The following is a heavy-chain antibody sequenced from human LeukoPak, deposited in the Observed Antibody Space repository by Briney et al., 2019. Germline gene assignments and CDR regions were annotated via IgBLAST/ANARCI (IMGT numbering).Heavy chain of an antibody. CDR3: ARGGDRRGFDY. J-gene: IGHJ4*02. CDR2: IYDSGTT. Sequence: SETLSLTCTVSGGSISNGGYYWSWIRQHPGKGLGWIGYIYDSGTTYYNPALQSRVTISVDTSDNQFSLKLTSLTAADTAVYYCARGGDRRGFDYWGQGTLVTVSS. CDR1: GGSISNGGYY. V-gene: IGHV4-31*03. D-gene: IGHD1-14*01.